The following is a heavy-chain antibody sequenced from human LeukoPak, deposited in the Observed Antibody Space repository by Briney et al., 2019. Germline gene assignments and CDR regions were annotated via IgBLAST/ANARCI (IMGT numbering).Heavy chain of an antibody. J-gene: IGHJ4*02. Sequence: GGSLRLSCAASGFIFSSYSMNWVRQAPGKGLEWVSYISSSSSTIYYADSVKGRFTISRDNAKNSLYLQMNSLRAEDTAVYYCARGNILTGYPVFDYWGQGTLVTVSS. CDR3: ARGNILTGYPVFDY. V-gene: IGHV3-48*01. D-gene: IGHD3-9*01. CDR2: ISSSSSTI. CDR1: GFIFSSYS.